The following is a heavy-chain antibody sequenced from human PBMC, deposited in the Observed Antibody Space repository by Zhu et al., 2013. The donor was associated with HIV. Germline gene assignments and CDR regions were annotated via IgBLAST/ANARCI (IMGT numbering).Heavy chain of an antibody. CDR3: ARGLAGRGHSFAGGYDYYYGMDV. CDR1: GYIFTSLD. D-gene: IGHD5-18*01. Sequence: QVQLVQSGAEVRQPGASVKVSCKPSGYIFTSLDINWVRQATGQGPEWMGWMSPKYGDTGYAQKFQGRVTMTWDTSTNTFHMELRSLTSEDTAVYYCARGLAGRGHSFAGGYDYYYGMDVWGQGTTVAVSS. CDR2: MSPKYGDT. J-gene: IGHJ6*02. V-gene: IGHV1-8*01.